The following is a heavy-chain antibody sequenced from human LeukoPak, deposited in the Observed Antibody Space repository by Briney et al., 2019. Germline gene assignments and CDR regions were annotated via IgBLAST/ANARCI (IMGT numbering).Heavy chain of an antibody. Sequence: ASVKVSCKASGYTFTGYYMHWVRQAPGQGLEWMGWINPNSGGTNYAQKFQGRVTMTRDTSISTAYMELSRLRSDDTAVYYCASLDYGDYADAFDIWGRGTMVTVSS. D-gene: IGHD4-17*01. CDR3: ASLDYGDYADAFDI. V-gene: IGHV1-2*02. J-gene: IGHJ3*02. CDR1: GYTFTGYY. CDR2: INPNSGGT.